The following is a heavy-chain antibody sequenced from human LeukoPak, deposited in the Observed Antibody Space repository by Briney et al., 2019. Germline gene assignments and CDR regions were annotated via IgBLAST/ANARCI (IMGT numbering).Heavy chain of an antibody. V-gene: IGHV3-30*04. CDR3: ARDRLRYFDWSYYMDV. CDR2: ISYDGNNK. Sequence: GGSLRLSCAASGFTFSSYAMHWVRQAPGKGLEWVAVISYDGNNKYYADSVKGRLTISRDNSKNTLYLQMNSLRAEDTAVYYCARDRLRYFDWSYYMDVWGKGTTVTVSS. D-gene: IGHD3-9*01. J-gene: IGHJ6*03. CDR1: GFTFSSYA.